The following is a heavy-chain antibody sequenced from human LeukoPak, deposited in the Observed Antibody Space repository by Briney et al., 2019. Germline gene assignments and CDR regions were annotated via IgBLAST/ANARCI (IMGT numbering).Heavy chain of an antibody. CDR3: ARDKPVDY. Sequence: GGSLRLSCAASGFTFSSYSMNWVRQAPGKGLEWVSSISSSSSYIYYAGSVKGRFTISRDNAKNSLYLQMNSLRAEDTAVYYCARDKPVDYWGQGTLVTVSS. CDR1: GFTFSSYS. V-gene: IGHV3-21*01. J-gene: IGHJ4*02. CDR2: ISSSSSYI.